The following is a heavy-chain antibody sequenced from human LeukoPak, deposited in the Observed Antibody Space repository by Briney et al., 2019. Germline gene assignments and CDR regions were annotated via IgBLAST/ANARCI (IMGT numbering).Heavy chain of an antibody. J-gene: IGHJ4*02. D-gene: IGHD3-22*01. V-gene: IGHV3-7*05. CDR3: ARDLISSGYPGAY. Sequence: GGSLRLSCAASGXTFSSYWMSWVRQAPGKGLEWVANIKQDGSEKYYVDSVKGRFTISRDNAKNSLYLQMNSLRAEDTAVYYCARDLISSGYPGAYWGQGTLVTVSS. CDR1: GXTFSSYW. CDR2: IKQDGSEK.